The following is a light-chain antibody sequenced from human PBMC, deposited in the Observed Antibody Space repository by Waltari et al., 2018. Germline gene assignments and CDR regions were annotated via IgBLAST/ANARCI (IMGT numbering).Light chain of an antibody. V-gene: IGLV1-44*01. CDR3: AGWDDSLNGPV. J-gene: IGLJ3*02. CDR1: LSNTDSNT. Sequence: QSVLTQPPSASGTTGQRVTISCSGSLSNTDSNTVNWYRKLPGTAPKLLIYGDNQRPSGVPDRFSGSKSGTSASLAISGLQSADEADYYCAGWDDSLNGPVFGGGTKLTVL. CDR2: GDN.